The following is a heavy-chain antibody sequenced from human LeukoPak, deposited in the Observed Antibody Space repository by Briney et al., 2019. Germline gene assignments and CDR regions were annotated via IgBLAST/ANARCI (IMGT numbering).Heavy chain of an antibody. CDR1: GYTLTSYV. CDR2: MNPNSGRT. CDR3: RRETSSRYFDY. V-gene: IGHV1-8*01. J-gene: IGHJ4*02. Sequence: ASVNVSCKPSGYTLTSYVINCVREATGQGLEWLGWMNPNSGRTGYAQNFQGRITITWNTSISTAYMELSSLRSEDRAVYYCRRETSSRYFDYWGQGTLVTVPP.